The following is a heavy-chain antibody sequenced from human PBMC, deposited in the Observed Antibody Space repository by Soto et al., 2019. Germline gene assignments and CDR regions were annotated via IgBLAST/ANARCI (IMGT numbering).Heavy chain of an antibody. J-gene: IGHJ4*02. Sequence: EVQLVESGGGLVQPGGSLRLSCAASGFTFSSYWMHWVRQAPGKGLVWVSRMNSDGSSTSYADSVKGRFTISRDNAKNTPYLQMNSLKTEDTAVYYCATDLGTGYWGQGTLVTVSS. CDR2: MNSDGSST. CDR3: ATDLGTGY. CDR1: GFTFSSYW. D-gene: IGHD7-27*01. V-gene: IGHV3-74*01.